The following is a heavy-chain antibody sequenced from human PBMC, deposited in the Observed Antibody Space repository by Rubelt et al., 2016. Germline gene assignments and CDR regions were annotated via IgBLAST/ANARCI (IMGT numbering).Heavy chain of an antibody. J-gene: IGHJ4*02. CDR3: ARDNFRGVNFDY. CDR2: IYYSGST. D-gene: IGHD3-10*01. Sequence: QLQLQESGPGLVKPSETLSLTCTVSGGSISSSSYYWGWIRQPPGKGLEWIGSIYYSGSTYYNPSLKGGVTLSVDTATNQFSRKLSSVTAAEPAVYYCARDNFRGVNFDYWGQGTLVTVSS. V-gene: IGHV4-39*07. CDR1: GGSISSSSYY.